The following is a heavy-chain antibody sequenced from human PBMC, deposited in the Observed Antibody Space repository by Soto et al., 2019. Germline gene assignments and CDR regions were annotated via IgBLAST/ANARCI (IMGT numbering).Heavy chain of an antibody. CDR2: IWYDGSNK. J-gene: IGHJ4*02. CDR3: ARDSSQHVAASDY. CDR1: GFTFSSYG. Sequence: GGSLRLSCAASGFTFSSYGMHWVRQAPGKGLEWVAVIWYDGSNKYYADSVKGRFTISRDNSKNTLYLQMNSLRAEDTAVYYCARDSSQHVAASDYWGQGTLVTVSS. V-gene: IGHV3-33*01. D-gene: IGHD2-15*01.